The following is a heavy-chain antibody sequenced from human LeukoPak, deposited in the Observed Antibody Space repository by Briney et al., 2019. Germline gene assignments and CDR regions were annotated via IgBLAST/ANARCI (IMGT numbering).Heavy chain of an antibody. CDR2: IYHSGST. V-gene: IGHV4-4*02. Sequence: SETLSLTCAVSGGSISSSNWWSWVRQPPGKGLEWIGEIYHSGSTNYNPSLKSRVTISVDKSTNQFSLKLSSVTAADTAVYYCARVSGITMIVVVPDDAFDIWGQGTMVTVSS. CDR1: GGSISSSNW. J-gene: IGHJ3*02. D-gene: IGHD3-22*01. CDR3: ARVSGITMIVVVPDDAFDI.